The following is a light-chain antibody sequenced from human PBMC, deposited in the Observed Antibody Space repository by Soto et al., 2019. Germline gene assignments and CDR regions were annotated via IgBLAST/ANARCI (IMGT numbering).Light chain of an antibody. J-gene: IGKJ2*01. V-gene: IGKV1-5*03. CDR2: KAS. Sequence: DIQMTQSPSTLSASVGDRVTITCRASQSISSWLAWYQQKPGKAPKLLIYKASSLESGDPSRFSGSGSGTEFTLTISSLQPDDFATYYCQQYNSYSSFGQGTKVDIK. CDR3: QQYNSYSS. CDR1: QSISSW.